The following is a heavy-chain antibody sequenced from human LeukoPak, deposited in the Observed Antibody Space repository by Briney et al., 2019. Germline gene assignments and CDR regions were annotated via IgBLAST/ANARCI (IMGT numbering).Heavy chain of an antibody. CDR1: GGSISSGSYY. CDR2: IYTSGST. Sequence: PSETLSLACTVSGGSISSGSYYWSWIRQPAGKGLEWIGRIYTSGSTNYNPSLKSRVTISVDTSKNQFSLKLSSVTAADTAVYYCAREIYGDYGAFDYWGQGTLVTVSS. D-gene: IGHD4-17*01. CDR3: AREIYGDYGAFDY. J-gene: IGHJ4*02. V-gene: IGHV4-61*02.